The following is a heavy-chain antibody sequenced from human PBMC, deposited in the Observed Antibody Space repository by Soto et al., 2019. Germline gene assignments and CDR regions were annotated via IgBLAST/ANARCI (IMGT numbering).Heavy chain of an antibody. V-gene: IGHV3-33*01. Sequence: QVQLVESGGGVVQPGRSLRLSCAASGFTISTYGMHWVRQAPGKGLEWVAVIWYDGTNKNYAESVKGRFTISRDNANNMVSLQMNSLAAEDTAVYYCARDPGTVTTYFDRWGQGTLVIVSS. D-gene: IGHD4-17*01. CDR3: ARDPGTVTTYFDR. J-gene: IGHJ4*02. CDR2: IWYDGTNK. CDR1: GFTISTYG.